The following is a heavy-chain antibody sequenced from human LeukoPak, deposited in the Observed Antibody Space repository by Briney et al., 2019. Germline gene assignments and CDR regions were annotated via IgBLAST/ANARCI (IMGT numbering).Heavy chain of an antibody. D-gene: IGHD6-19*01. V-gene: IGHV4-59*08. CDR1: GGSISDYY. CDR2: IYYSGST. J-gene: IGHJ4*02. CDR3: ARHDAGKWLPYFDY. Sequence: SETLSLTCTVSGGSISDYYWSWIRQAPGKGLEWVGSIYYSGSTNYNPSLKSRVTISVDTSKNQFSLKLSSVTAADTAVYYCARHDAGKWLPYFDYWGRGTLVTVSS.